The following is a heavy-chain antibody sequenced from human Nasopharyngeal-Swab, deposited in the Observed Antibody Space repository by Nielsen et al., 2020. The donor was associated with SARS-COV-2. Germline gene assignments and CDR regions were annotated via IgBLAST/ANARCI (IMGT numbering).Heavy chain of an antibody. CDR3: AREMGHCTNGVCYERWFDP. D-gene: IGHD2-8*01. V-gene: IGHV3-53*01. Sequence: GGSLRLSCAASGFTVSSNYMSWVRQAPGKGLEWVSVIYSGGSTYYADSVKGRFTISRDNSKNTLYLQMNSLRAEDTAVYYCAREMGHCTNGVCYERWFDPWGQGTLVTVSS. CDR2: IYSGGST. J-gene: IGHJ5*02. CDR1: GFTVSSNY.